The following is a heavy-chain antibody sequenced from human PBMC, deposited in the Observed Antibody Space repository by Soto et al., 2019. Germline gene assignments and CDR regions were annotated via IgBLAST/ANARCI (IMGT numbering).Heavy chain of an antibody. CDR2: IYYSGRI. J-gene: IGHJ4*02. Sequence: PSETLSLTCSVSGASASSGSYYWSWIRQPPGKGLEWIGYIYYSGRINYNPSLKSRVTISEDTSKNQFSLKLSSVTAADTAVYYCVGDEGWDSSGANCDPGGHYWGQGIVVTVSS. CDR1: GASASSGSYY. V-gene: IGHV4-61*01. CDR3: VGDEGWDSSGANCDPGGHY. D-gene: IGHD2-15*01.